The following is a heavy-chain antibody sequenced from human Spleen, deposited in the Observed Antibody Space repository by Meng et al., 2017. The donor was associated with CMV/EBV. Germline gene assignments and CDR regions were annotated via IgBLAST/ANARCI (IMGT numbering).Heavy chain of an antibody. CDR2: ISAYNGNT. D-gene: IGHD6-19*01. J-gene: IGHJ4*02. Sequence: ASVKVSCKASGYTFINYGIHWVRQAPGQGLEWMGWISAYNGNTNYAQNFQDRVTMTTDTSTSTAYMELRGLRSDDTAVYYCARDAGTIAVSGIGDYWGQGTLVTVSS. V-gene: IGHV1-18*01. CDR1: GYTFINYG. CDR3: ARDAGTIAVSGIGDY.